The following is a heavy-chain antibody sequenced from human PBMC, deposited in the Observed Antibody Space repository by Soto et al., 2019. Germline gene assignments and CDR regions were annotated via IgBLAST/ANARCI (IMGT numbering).Heavy chain of an antibody. CDR1: GFTFRNYA. J-gene: IGHJ4*02. CDR2: ISGSGDNT. D-gene: IGHD1-26*01. Sequence: EVQLLESGGGLVQPGGSLRLSCAASGFTFRNYAMTWVRQAPGKGLEWVSAISGSGDNTHYADSVKGRFTISRDNSRNTLYLQMNSLRAEDTAVYYCAKERGGMGATTLDSCGPGTLVTVSS. CDR3: AKERGGMGATTLDS. V-gene: IGHV3-23*01.